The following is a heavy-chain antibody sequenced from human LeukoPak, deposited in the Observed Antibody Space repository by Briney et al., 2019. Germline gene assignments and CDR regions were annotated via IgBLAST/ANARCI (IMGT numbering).Heavy chain of an antibody. CDR3: ARSKSSALDAFDI. D-gene: IGHD3-22*01. Sequence: ASVKVSCKASGYTFTGYYMHWVRQMPGKGLEWMGIIYPDDSDTKYSPSFQGQVTISADKSITTAYLHLSSLKASDTAMFYCARSKSSALDAFDIWGQGTMVTVSS. CDR2: IYPDDSDT. CDR1: GYTFTGYY. V-gene: IGHV5-51*01. J-gene: IGHJ3*02.